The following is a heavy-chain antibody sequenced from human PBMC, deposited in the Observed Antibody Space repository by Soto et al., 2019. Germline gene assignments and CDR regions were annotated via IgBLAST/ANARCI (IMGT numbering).Heavy chain of an antibody. Sequence: GGSLRLSCAASGFTFSNYAMSWVRQAPGKGLEWVAVIWYDGSNKWYADSVKGRFTISRDNSKNTLYLQMNSLRAEDTAVYSCARDRGYSGYDSPRFYYGMDVWGQGTTVTVSS. CDR2: IWYDGSNK. J-gene: IGHJ6*02. V-gene: IGHV3-33*08. CDR1: GFTFSNYA. CDR3: ARDRGYSGYDSPRFYYGMDV. D-gene: IGHD5-12*01.